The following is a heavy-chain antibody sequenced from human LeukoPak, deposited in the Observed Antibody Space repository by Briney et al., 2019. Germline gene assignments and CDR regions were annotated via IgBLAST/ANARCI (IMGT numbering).Heavy chain of an antibody. J-gene: IGHJ4*02. D-gene: IGHD3-22*01. Sequence: ASVKVSCKASGGTFSSYAISWVRQAPGQGLEWMGGIIPIFGTANYAQKFQGRVTITTDESTSTAYMELSRLRSDDTAVYYCARTYYYDSSGYYYGYWGQGTLVTVSS. CDR1: GGTFSSYA. V-gene: IGHV1-69*05. CDR3: ARTYYYDSSGYYYGY. CDR2: IIPIFGTA.